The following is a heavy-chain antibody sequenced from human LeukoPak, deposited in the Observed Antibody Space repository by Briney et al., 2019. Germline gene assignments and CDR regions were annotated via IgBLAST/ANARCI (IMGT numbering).Heavy chain of an antibody. CDR1: GYSFTTYY. V-gene: IGHV1-46*01. Sequence: EASVKVSCKASGYSFTTYYMHWVRQAPGQGLEWMGIINPSGGSTNYAQKFQDRVTMTTDTSTSTAYMELRSLRSDDTAVYYCARVTQTDYDFDYWGQGTLVTVSS. CDR3: ARVTQTDYDFDY. J-gene: IGHJ4*02. D-gene: IGHD4-17*01. CDR2: INPSGGST.